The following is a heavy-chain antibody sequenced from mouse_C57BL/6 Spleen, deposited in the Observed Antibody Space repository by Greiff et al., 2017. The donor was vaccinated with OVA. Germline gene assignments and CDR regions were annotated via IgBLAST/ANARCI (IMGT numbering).Heavy chain of an antibody. CDR3: ARGANWEFPGAMDY. CDR2: IDPSDSET. CDR1: GYTFTSYW. D-gene: IGHD4-1*01. Sequence: QVQLQQPGAELVRPGSSVKLSCKASGYTFTSYWMHWVKQRPIQGLEWIGNIDPSDSETHYNQKFKDKATLTVDKSSSTAYMQLSSLTSEDSAVYYCARGANWEFPGAMDYWGQGTSVTVSS. V-gene: IGHV1-52*01. J-gene: IGHJ4*01.